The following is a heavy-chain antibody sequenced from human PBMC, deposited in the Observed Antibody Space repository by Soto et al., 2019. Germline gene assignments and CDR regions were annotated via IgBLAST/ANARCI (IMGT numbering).Heavy chain of an antibody. CDR3: ARGGLLCFGDPRGMDV. CDR1: GGSISSYY. V-gene: IGHV4-59*01. D-gene: IGHD3-10*01. J-gene: IGHJ6*02. CDR2: VYYRGST. Sequence: SETLSLTCTVSGGSISSYYWSWIRKPPGKGLEWIGYVYYRGSTNYNPSLKSRVTISVDTSKNQFSLKLSSVTAADTAVYYCARGGLLCFGDPRGMDVWGQGTTVTVSS.